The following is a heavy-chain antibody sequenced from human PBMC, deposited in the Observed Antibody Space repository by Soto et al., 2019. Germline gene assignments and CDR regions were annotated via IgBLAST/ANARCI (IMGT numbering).Heavy chain of an antibody. Sequence: SETLSLTCTVSGGSISSYYWSWIRQPAGKGLEWIGRIYTSGSTNYSPSLKSRVTMSVDTSKNQFSLKLSSVTAADTAVYYCARALKSYDFWSGYTPLVWFDPWGQGTLVTVSS. CDR2: IYTSGST. CDR3: ARALKSYDFWSGYTPLVWFDP. D-gene: IGHD3-3*01. J-gene: IGHJ5*02. CDR1: GGSISSYY. V-gene: IGHV4-4*07.